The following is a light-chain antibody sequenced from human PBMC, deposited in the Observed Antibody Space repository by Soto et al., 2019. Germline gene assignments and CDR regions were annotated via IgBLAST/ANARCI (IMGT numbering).Light chain of an antibody. J-gene: IGKJ2*01. V-gene: IGKV3-20*01. CDR3: QQYGSSSYT. CDR1: QSVSSSY. CDR2: GAS. Sequence: EIVLTQSPGTLSLSPGERATLSCRASQSVSSSYLAWYHQKPGQAPRLLIYGASSRATGIPDRFSGSGSGTDFTLTISRLEPEDFAVYYCQQYGSSSYTFGQGTKREIK.